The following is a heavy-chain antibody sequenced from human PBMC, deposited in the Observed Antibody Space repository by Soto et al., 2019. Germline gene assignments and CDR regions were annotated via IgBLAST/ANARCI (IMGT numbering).Heavy chain of an antibody. Sequence: QVPLVQSGAEVKQPGASVKVSCKASGYTFTSYVISWVRQAPGQGLEWMGWISAYNGITNYAQMLQGRVTMTTDTSTSTAYMELRSLRSDDTAMYYCARDYSGYCSGGSCYSGWFDPWGQGTLVTVSS. D-gene: IGHD2-15*01. J-gene: IGHJ5*02. CDR2: ISAYNGIT. V-gene: IGHV1-18*04. CDR3: ARDYSGYCSGGSCYSGWFDP. CDR1: GYTFTSYV.